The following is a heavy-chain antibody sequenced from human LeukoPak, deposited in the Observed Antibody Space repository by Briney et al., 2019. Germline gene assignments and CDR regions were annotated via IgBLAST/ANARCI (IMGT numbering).Heavy chain of an antibody. J-gene: IGHJ6*03. CDR2: IYHSGST. D-gene: IGHD5-18*01. Sequence: SETLSLTCTVSGYSISSGYYWGWIRQPPGEGLEWIGSIYHSGSTYYNPSLKSRVTISVDTSKNQFSLKLSSVTAADTAVYYCARVTSSYGYYYYYYMDVWGKGTTVTVSS. CDR3: ARVTSSYGYYYYYYMDV. CDR1: GYSISSGYY. V-gene: IGHV4-38-2*02.